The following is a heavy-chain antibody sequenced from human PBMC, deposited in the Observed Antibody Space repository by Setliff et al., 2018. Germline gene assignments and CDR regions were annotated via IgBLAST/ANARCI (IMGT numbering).Heavy chain of an antibody. D-gene: IGHD3-3*01. Sequence: SETLSLTCGVSGASITSGHYWGWIRQPPGKGLEWIGTIYHRGRTYYNPSLRSRVTMSLDTSKNQFSLRLSSVTAADTAVYYCASPRRDDLDSPFDAFDIWGQGTMVNRLL. CDR3: ASPRRDDLDSPFDAFDI. V-gene: IGHV4-38-2*01. J-gene: IGHJ3*02. CDR1: GASITSGHY. CDR2: IYHRGRT.